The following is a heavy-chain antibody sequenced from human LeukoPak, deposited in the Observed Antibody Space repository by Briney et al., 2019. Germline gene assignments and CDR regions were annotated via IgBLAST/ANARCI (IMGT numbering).Heavy chain of an antibody. CDR3: ARDGRAAAGTKVVDY. J-gene: IGHJ4*02. V-gene: IGHV3-30-3*01. Sequence: GGSLRLSCAASGFTFSSYAMHWVRQAPGKGLEWVAVISYDGSNKYYADSVKGRFTISRDNSKNTLYLQMNSLRAEDTAVYYCARDGRAAAGTKVVDYWGQGTLVTVSS. CDR1: GFTFSSYA. CDR2: ISYDGSNK. D-gene: IGHD6-13*01.